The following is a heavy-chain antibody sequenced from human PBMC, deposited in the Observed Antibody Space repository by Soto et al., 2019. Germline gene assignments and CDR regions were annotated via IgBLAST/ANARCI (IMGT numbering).Heavy chain of an antibody. CDR3: ARRNGSDY. J-gene: IGHJ4*01. Sequence: LSLTCTVSGASISSYFWSWIRQPPGKGLEWIGHISDSGTTNYNPSLKSRVTISVDTSRNQFSLRLTSVTAADTAVYYCARRNGSDYWGQGTLVTVSS. D-gene: IGHD1-26*01. CDR1: GASISSYF. CDR2: ISDSGTT. V-gene: IGHV4-59*08.